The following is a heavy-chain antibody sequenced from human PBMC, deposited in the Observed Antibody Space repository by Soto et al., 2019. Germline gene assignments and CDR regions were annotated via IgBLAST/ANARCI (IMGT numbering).Heavy chain of an antibody. J-gene: IGHJ1*01. CDR3: ARAHYSSGFFHH. CDR2: ISGSSSYT. Sequence: QVQLVESGGGLVQPGGSLRLSCAASGFTFSDYYMSWIRQAPGKGLEWVSYISGSSSYTNYADSVKGRFTISRDNAKNSLYLQMNSLRAEDTAVYYCARAHYSSGFFHHWGLGTLVTVSS. CDR1: GFTFSDYY. D-gene: IGHD6-19*01. V-gene: IGHV3-11*05.